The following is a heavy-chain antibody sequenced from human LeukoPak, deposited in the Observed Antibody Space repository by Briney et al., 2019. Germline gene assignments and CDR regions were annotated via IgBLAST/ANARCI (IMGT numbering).Heavy chain of an antibody. V-gene: IGHV4-4*07. D-gene: IGHD3-16*01. CDR1: GGSISSYY. J-gene: IGHJ6*03. Sequence: KSSETLSLTCTVSGGSISSYYWSWIRQPAGKGLEWIGRINTSGSTKYNPSLKSRVTMSVDTSNNQFSLKLSSVTAADTAVYYCARSVLDETYYMDVWGKGTTVTVSS. CDR2: INTSGST. CDR3: ARSVLDETYYMDV.